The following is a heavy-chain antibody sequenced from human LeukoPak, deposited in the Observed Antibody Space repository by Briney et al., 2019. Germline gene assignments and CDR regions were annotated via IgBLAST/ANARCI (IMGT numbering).Heavy chain of an antibody. J-gene: IGHJ4*02. CDR2: GIPIFGTA. Sequence: ASVKVSCKASGGTFTSYAISWVRQAPGQGLEWMGGGIPIFGTANYAQKFQGRVTITADESTSTAYMELSSLRSEDTAVYYCARVGLHAMEYYFDYWGQGTLVTVSS. V-gene: IGHV1-69*01. CDR1: GGTFTSYA. D-gene: IGHD3-3*01. CDR3: ARVGLHAMEYYFDY.